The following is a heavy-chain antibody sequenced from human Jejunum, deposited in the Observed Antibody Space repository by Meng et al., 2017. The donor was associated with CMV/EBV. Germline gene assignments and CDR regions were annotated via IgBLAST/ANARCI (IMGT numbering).Heavy chain of an antibody. CDR1: FTFSTYS. Sequence: FTFSTYSMHWVRQAPGKGLGWVSYISSDSNYIYCGDSVESRFTVTGDNAKNSLYLHMNSLRAEDTALYYCARDPTRYGSGSYYLDNWGQGTLVTVSS. J-gene: IGHJ1*01. CDR3: ARDPTRYGSGSYYLDN. D-gene: IGHD3-10*01. CDR2: ISSDSNYI. V-gene: IGHV3-21*05.